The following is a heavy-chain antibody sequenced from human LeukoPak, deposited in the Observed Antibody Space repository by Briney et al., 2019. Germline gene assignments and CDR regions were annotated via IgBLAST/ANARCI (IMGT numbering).Heavy chain of an antibody. D-gene: IGHD2-2*01. J-gene: IGHJ5*02. CDR2: IYWDDDK. CDR1: GFSLSTSGVG. CDR3: AHGVVVPAAMPRPGGWFDP. Sequence: SGPTLVKPTQTLTLTCTFSGFSLSTSGVGVGWIRQPPGKALEWLALIYWDDDKRYSPSLKSRLTITKYTSKNQVVLTMTNMDPVDTATYYCAHGVVVPAAMPRPGGWFDPWGQGTLVTVSS. V-gene: IGHV2-5*02.